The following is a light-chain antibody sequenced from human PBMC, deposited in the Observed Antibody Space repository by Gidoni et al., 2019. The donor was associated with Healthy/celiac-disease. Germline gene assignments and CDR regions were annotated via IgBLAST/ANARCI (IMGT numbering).Light chain of an antibody. CDR2: DAS. Sequence: DIQMTSSPSTLSASVGDRVTITCRASQSISSWLAWYQQKPGKAPKLLIYDASSLESGVPSRFSGSGSGTEFTLTISSLQPDDFATYYCQQYNNYSPWTFGQGTKVEIK. J-gene: IGKJ1*01. CDR1: QSISSW. CDR3: QQYNNYSPWT. V-gene: IGKV1-5*01.